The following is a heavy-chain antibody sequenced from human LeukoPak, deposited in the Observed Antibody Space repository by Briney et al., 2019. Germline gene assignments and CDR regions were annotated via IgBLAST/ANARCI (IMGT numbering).Heavy chain of an antibody. V-gene: IGHV3-23*01. CDR2: ISGNGLQT. CDR3: ARGVLRYFDWTDAFDI. CDR1: GLTFSSSA. D-gene: IGHD3-9*01. Sequence: GGSLRLSCAASGLTFSSSALSWVRQTPGKGLQWVSSISGNGLQTQYADSVKGRFTVSRDNSKNTLYLQMNSLRAEDTAVYYCARGVLRYFDWTDAFDIWGQGTMVTVSS. J-gene: IGHJ3*02.